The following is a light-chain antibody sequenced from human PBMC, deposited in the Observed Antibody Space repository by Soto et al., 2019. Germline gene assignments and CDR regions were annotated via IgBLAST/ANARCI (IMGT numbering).Light chain of an antibody. CDR1: SSDIGYNF. CDR2: GVI. V-gene: IGLV2-14*03. J-gene: IGLJ3*02. CDR3: SSYASTTSVV. Sequence: QSVLTQPASVSGSPGQSITISCTGTSSDIGYNFVSWYQQHPGKAPELMIYGVINRVSGVSTRFSGSKSGNTASLTISGLQAEDEADYYCSSYASTTSVVFGGGTKLTVL.